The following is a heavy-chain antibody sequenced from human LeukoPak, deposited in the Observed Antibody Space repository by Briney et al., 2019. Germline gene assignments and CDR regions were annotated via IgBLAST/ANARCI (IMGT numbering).Heavy chain of an antibody. V-gene: IGHV4-59*01. J-gene: IGHJ4*02. CDR1: GEPISSYY. CDR2: VYYNGNT. D-gene: IGHD3-3*01. CDR3: ARGDYDFWSGNWRFDT. Sequence: SETLSLTCLVSGEPISSYYWSWIRQAPGRGPEYIGNVYYNGNTNYNPSLKSRVAISVDASKNQFFLKVDSVTTADTAVYYCARGDYDFWSGNWRFDTWGQGTLVTVSS.